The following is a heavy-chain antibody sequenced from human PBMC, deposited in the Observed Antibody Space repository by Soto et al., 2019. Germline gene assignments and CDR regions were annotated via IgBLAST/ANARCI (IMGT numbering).Heavy chain of an antibody. CDR3: ASGIAAAGYFDY. J-gene: IGHJ4*02. D-gene: IGHD6-13*01. V-gene: IGHV1-18*01. Sequence: KFYWKAAGYAFTSYGISWVRKATGQGLEWMGWISAYNGNTNYAQKFQGRVTITADKSTSTAYMELSSLRSEDTAVYYCASGIAAAGYFDYWGQGTLVTVSS. CDR1: GYAFTSYG. CDR2: ISAYNGNT.